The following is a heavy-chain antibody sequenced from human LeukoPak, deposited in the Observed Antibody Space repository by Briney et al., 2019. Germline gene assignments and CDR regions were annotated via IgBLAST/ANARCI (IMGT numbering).Heavy chain of an antibody. CDR2: IYSGGST. Sequence: PGGSLRLSCAASGFTFSTYAMSWVRQAPGKGLEWVSVIYSGGSTYYADSVKGRFTISRDNSKNTLYLQMNSLRAEDTAVYYCASNFIAAAGGQPYDYWGQGTLVTVSS. V-gene: IGHV3-53*01. CDR3: ASNFIAAAGGQPYDY. J-gene: IGHJ4*02. CDR1: GFTFSTYA. D-gene: IGHD6-13*01.